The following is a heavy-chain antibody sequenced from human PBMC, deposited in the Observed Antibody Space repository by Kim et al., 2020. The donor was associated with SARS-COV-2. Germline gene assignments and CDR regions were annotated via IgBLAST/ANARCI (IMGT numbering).Heavy chain of an antibody. V-gene: IGHV3-23*01. CDR2: ISGSGGST. CDR1: GFTFSSYA. CDR3: AKDRGPIAVACIFRDDY. Sequence: GGSLRLSCAASGFTFSSYAMSWVRQAPGKGLEWVSAISGSGGSTYYADSVKGRFTISRDNSKNTLYLQMNSLRAEDTAVYYCAKDRGPIAVACIFRDDYWGQGTLVTVSS. D-gene: IGHD6-19*01. J-gene: IGHJ4*02.